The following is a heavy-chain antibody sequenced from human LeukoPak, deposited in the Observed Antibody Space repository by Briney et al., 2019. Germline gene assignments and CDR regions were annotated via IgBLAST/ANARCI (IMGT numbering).Heavy chain of an antibody. CDR3: ARVPADHHSIVDY. V-gene: IGHV1-69*13. Sequence: SVKVSCKASGGTFSNYAISWVRQAPGQGLEWMGVIIPIVGTTNYAQKFQGRVTISADASTNTLYMDLSSIGSEDTAVYYCARVPADHHSIVDYWGQGTLVTVSS. CDR1: GGTFSNYA. J-gene: IGHJ4*02. CDR2: IIPIVGTT. D-gene: IGHD2-15*01.